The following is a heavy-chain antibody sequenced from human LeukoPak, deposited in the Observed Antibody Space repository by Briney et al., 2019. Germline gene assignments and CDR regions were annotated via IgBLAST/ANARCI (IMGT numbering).Heavy chain of an antibody. V-gene: IGHV3-53*01. CDR1: GFSVSTNY. J-gene: IGHJ2*01. Sequence: GGSLRLSCAASGFSVSTNYMNWVRQAPGKGLEWVSILYSGSSTYYTDSVKGRFTISRDNSRNTLYLHVTNLRAEDTAVYYCARVGDHYHWYLDLWGRGSLLTVSS. D-gene: IGHD3-10*01. CDR2: LYSGSST. CDR3: ARVGDHYHWYLDL.